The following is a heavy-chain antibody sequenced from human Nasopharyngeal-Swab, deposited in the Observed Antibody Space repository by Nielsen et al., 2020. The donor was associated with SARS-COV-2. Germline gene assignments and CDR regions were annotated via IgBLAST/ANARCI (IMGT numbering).Heavy chain of an antibody. Sequence: WIRQPPGEGLAWIGYIYYSGSTNYNPSLKGRVTISVDTSKNQFSLKLSSVTAADTAVYYCARDRAWDSSGWDYYYGMDVWGQGTTVTVSS. D-gene: IGHD6-19*01. V-gene: IGHV4-59*01. CDR2: IYYSGST. J-gene: IGHJ6*02. CDR3: ARDRAWDSSGWDYYYGMDV.